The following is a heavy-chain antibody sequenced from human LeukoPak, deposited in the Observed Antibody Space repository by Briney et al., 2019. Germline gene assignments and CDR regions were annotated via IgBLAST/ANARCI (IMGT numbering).Heavy chain of an antibody. V-gene: IGHV4-34*01. CDR3: ARLGDTAMVTLSSSSFDY. CDR2: INHSGST. D-gene: IGHD5-18*01. CDR1: GGSFSGYY. Sequence: SETLSLTCAVYGGSFSGYYWSWIRQPPGKGLEWIGEINHSGSTNYNPSLKSRVTISVDTYKNQFSLKLSSVTAADTAVYYCARLGDTAMVTLSSSSFDYWGQGTLVTVSS. J-gene: IGHJ4*02.